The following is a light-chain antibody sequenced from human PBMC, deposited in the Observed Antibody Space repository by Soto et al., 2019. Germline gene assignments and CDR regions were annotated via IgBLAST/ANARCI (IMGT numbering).Light chain of an antibody. CDR2: GNS. J-gene: IGLJ3*02. Sequence: QSVLTQPPSVSGAPGQRVTISCTGSSSNIGAGYDVHWYQQLPGTAPKLLIYGNSNRPSGVPDRFSGSKSGTSASLAITGLQAEDEADYCCPSYDSSLSGSVFGGGTKVTFL. CDR3: PSYDSSLSGSV. V-gene: IGLV1-40*01. CDR1: SSNIGAGYD.